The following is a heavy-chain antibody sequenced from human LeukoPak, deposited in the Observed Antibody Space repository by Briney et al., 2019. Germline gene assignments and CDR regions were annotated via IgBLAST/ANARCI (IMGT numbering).Heavy chain of an antibody. D-gene: IGHD4-17*01. J-gene: IGHJ3*02. CDR3: ARDYGYDAFDI. Sequence: GGSLRLSCAASGFTFSSYWMSWVRQAPGKGLEWVANIKQDGSEKYYVDSVKGRFTISRDSAKNSLYLQMNSLRAEDTAVYYCARDYGYDAFDIWGQGTMVTVSS. CDR2: IKQDGSEK. CDR1: GFTFSSYW. V-gene: IGHV3-7*01.